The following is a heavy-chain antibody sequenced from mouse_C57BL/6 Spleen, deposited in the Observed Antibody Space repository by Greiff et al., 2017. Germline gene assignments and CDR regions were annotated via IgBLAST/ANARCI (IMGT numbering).Heavy chain of an antibody. D-gene: IGHD1-1*01. J-gene: IGHJ2*01. CDR1: GYAFTNYL. CDR3: AGGDYYGSRVY. Sequence: VQLQQSGAELVRPGTSVKVSCMASGYAFTNYLIEWVKQRPGQGLEWIGVINPGCGGTNYNEKFKGKATMTADKSYSTAYMQLRSLTSEDTEVYFCAGGDYYGSRVYWGQGTTLTVSS. CDR2: INPGCGGT. V-gene: IGHV1-54*01.